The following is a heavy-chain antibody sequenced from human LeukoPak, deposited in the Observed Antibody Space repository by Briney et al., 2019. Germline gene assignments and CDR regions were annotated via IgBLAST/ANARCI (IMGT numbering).Heavy chain of an antibody. CDR1: GYSISSGYY. CDR2: IYHSGST. CDR3: ARGHYSSSSFWFDP. V-gene: IGHV4-38-2*02. Sequence: SETLSLTCTVYGYSISSGYYWGWIRQPPGKGLEWIGSIYHSGSTNYIPSLKSRVTISLDTSKNQFSLKLTSVTAADTAVYYCARGHYSSSSFWFDPWGQGTLVTVSS. D-gene: IGHD6-6*01. J-gene: IGHJ5*02.